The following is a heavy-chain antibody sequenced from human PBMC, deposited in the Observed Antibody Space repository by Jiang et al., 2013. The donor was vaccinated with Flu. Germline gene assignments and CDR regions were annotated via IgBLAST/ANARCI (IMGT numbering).Heavy chain of an antibody. Sequence: RLSCVVSGFSFSTYATSWVRQAPGKGLEWVSAITGSADSTYYSDSVMGRFTISKDNSKNTLYLQMNSLRAEDTAVYYCAKGHNPFDYWGRGTLVAVSS. CDR2: ITGSADST. CDR1: GFSFSTYA. V-gene: IGHV3-23*01. CDR3: AKGHNPFDY. J-gene: IGHJ4*02.